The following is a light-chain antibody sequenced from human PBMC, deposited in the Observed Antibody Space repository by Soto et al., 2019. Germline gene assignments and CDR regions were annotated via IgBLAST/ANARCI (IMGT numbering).Light chain of an antibody. Sequence: QSVLTQSSSASASLGSSVKLTCTLSSGHSSYIIAWHQQQPGKAPRYLMKLEGSGSYNKGSGVPDRFSGSSSGADRCLTISNLQFEDEADYYCETWDSNTHTVFGGGTKLTVL. CDR3: ETWDSNTHTV. V-gene: IGLV4-60*02. CDR2: LEGSGSY. CDR1: SGHSSYI. J-gene: IGLJ3*02.